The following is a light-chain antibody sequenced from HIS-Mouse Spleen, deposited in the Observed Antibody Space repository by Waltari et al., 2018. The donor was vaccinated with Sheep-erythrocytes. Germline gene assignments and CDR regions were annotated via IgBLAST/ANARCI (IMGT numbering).Light chain of an antibody. CDR1: SSDVGGYNY. V-gene: IGLV2-11*01. CDR2: DVS. Sequence: QSALTQPRSVSGSPGQSVTISCTGTSSDVGGYNYVSWYQQHPGKAPKLMIYDVSKWPSGVPDRFSGSKSGNTASLTISGLQAEDEADYYCCSYAGSYTVVFGGGTKLT. CDR3: CSYAGSYTVV. J-gene: IGLJ2*01.